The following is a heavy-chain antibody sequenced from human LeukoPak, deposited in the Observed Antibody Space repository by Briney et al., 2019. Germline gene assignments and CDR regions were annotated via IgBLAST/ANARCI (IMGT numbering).Heavy chain of an antibody. Sequence: SETLSLTCTVSGGSISSSSYYWGWIRQPPGKGLEWIGSIYYSGSTYYNPSLKSRVTISVDTSKNQFSLKLSSVTAADTAVYYCAGQDYGSGIPFGMDVWGQGTTVTVSS. CDR1: GGSISSSSYY. V-gene: IGHV4-39*01. CDR2: IYYSGST. CDR3: AGQDYGSGIPFGMDV. D-gene: IGHD3-10*01. J-gene: IGHJ6*02.